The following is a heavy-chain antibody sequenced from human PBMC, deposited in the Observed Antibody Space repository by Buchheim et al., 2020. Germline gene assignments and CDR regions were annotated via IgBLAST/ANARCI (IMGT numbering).Heavy chain of an antibody. CDR1: GFTFSSYE. D-gene: IGHD1-26*01. Sequence: EVQLVESGGGLVQPGGSLRLSCAASGFTFSSYEMNWVRQAPGKGLEWVSYISSSGSTIYYADSVKGRFTISRDNAKNSLYLQMNSLRAEDTAVYYCARQPGSGSYPDYYYGMDVWGQGTT. CDR3: ARQPGSGSYPDYYYGMDV. CDR2: ISSSGSTI. J-gene: IGHJ6*02. V-gene: IGHV3-48*03.